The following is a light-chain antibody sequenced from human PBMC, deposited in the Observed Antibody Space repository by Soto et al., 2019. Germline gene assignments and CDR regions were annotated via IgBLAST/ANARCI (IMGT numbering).Light chain of an antibody. Sequence: QSVMTQPPSVSAAPGQRVTISCSGSSSNIGGNSVSWYQQLPGTAPKLLIYDDDKRPSGIPDRFSGSKSGTSATLGITGFQTGDEADHYCGSWDSSLSAYVFGTETKLTVL. J-gene: IGLJ1*01. CDR2: DDD. CDR1: SSNIGGNS. V-gene: IGLV1-51*01. CDR3: GSWDSSLSAYV.